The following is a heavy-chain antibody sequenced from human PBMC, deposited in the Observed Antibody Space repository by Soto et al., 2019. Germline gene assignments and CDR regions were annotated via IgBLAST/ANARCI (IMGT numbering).Heavy chain of an antibody. CDR1: GFTFSSNW. V-gene: IGHV3-74*01. CDR2: MNPDGSTR. CDR3: ARGGNAGSGQYYRDDY. D-gene: IGHD3-10*01. J-gene: IGHJ4*02. Sequence: EVQLVESGGDLVQPGGSLRLSCEASGFTFSSNWMHWVRQAPGKGLVWVSRMNPDGSTRGYADSVKGRFTISRDNAKNTLFLQMNSLRAEDTAVYYCARGGNAGSGQYYRDDYWGQGTLVTVSS.